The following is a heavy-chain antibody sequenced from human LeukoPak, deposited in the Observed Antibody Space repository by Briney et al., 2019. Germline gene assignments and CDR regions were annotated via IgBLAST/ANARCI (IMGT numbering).Heavy chain of an antibody. Sequence: ASVKVSCKASGYTFTGHYLHWVRQAPGQGLEWMGWIYGHDGGTNFAQKFQDRVTMTRDTSISTAYMELSRLRSDDTAVYYCARDSQPAMWQLRWFDPWGQGTLVTVSS. CDR2: IYGHDGGT. D-gene: IGHD2-2*01. CDR1: GYTFTGHY. V-gene: IGHV1-2*02. J-gene: IGHJ5*02. CDR3: ARDSQPAMWQLRWFDP.